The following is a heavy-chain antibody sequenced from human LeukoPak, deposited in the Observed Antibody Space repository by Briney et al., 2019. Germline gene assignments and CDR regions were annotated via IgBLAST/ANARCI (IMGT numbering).Heavy chain of an antibody. Sequence: QPGGSLRLSCVASGFTFSNYATSWVRQAPGKGLEWVSSTSGGGGSTYYADSVKGRFTISRDNSKNTLYLQMNSLRAEDTAVYYCAKGRQWELPLDYWGQGTLVTVSS. CDR1: GFTFSNYA. D-gene: IGHD1-26*01. CDR3: AKGRQWELPLDY. V-gene: IGHV3-23*01. CDR2: TSGGGGST. J-gene: IGHJ4*02.